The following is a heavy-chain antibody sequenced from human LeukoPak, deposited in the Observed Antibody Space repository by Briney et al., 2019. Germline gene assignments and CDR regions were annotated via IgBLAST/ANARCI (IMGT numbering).Heavy chain of an antibody. CDR3: ARDIPGDY. V-gene: IGHV3-30-3*01. Sequence: GGSLRLSCSASGFTFSSYAMHWVRQAPGKGLEWVAVISYDGSNKYYADSVKGRFTISRDNSKNTLYLQMNSLRAEDTAVYYCARDIPGDYWGQGTLVTVSS. CDR1: GFTFSSYA. CDR2: ISYDGSNK. J-gene: IGHJ4*02. D-gene: IGHD3-10*01.